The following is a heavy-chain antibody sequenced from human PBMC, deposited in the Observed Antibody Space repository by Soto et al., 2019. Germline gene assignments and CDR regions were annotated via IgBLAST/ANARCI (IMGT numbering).Heavy chain of an antibody. CDR1: GFTFSSYG. CDR2: RWYGGINK. V-gene: IGHV3-33*01. CDR3: ARLRYYDFGCGEPPPDV. Sequence: GGSLRLSCAPSGFTFSSYGMHWVRQAPGKGLDGLVVRWYGGINKYYAASVKGGFTIARDNAKNTLYLQMSSLIADDTAVYYCARLRYYDFGCGEPPPDVLSEGATVTVPQ. J-gene: IGHJ6*04. D-gene: IGHD3-3*01.